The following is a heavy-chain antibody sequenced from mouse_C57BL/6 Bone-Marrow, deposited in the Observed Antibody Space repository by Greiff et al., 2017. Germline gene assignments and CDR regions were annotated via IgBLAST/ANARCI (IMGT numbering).Heavy chain of an antibody. D-gene: IGHD1-1*01. Sequence: VKLMESGAELVKPGASVKISCKASGYTFTDSYINWVKQRPGQGLEWIGKIGPGSGSTYYNEKFKGKATLTADKSSSTAYMQLSSLTSEGSAVYFCAKRDSSYPYYYAMDYGEQGTSVTVSS. CDR3: AKRDSSYPYYYAMDY. CDR1: GYTFTDSY. CDR2: IGPGSGST. J-gene: IGHJ4*01. V-gene: IGHV1-77*01.